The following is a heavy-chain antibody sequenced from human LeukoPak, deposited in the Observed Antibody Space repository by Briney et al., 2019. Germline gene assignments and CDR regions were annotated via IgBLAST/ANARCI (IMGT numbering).Heavy chain of an antibody. CDR3: ARDKGYNSAY. CDR1: GFTFSSYA. D-gene: IGHD5-24*01. Sequence: GGSLRLSCAASGFTFSSYAMHWVRQAPGKGLEWVANIRMDGGEQYYMDSVEGRLTISRDNAKNSLHLQMYSLRPEDTAVYYCARDKGYNSAYWGRGTLVTVSS. CDR2: IRMDGGEQ. V-gene: IGHV3-7*01. J-gene: IGHJ4*02.